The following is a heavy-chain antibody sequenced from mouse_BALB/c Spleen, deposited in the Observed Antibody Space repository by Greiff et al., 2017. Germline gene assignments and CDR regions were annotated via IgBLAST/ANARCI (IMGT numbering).Heavy chain of an antibody. V-gene: IGHV4-1*02. J-gene: IGHJ4*01. CDR2: INPDSSTI. CDR3: DRWLLRYYYAMDY. Sequence: EVKLVESGGGLVQPGGSLKLSCAASGFDFSRYWMSWVRQAPGKGLEWIGEINPDSSTINYTPSLKDKFIISRDKDKNTLYLQMSKVRSEDTALYYCDRWLLRYYYAMDYWGQGTSVTVSS. D-gene: IGHD1-1*01. CDR1: GFDFSRYW.